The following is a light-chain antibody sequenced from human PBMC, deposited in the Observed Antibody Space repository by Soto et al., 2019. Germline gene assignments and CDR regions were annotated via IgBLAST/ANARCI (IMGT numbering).Light chain of an antibody. CDR3: SSYAGDNKGV. V-gene: IGLV2-8*01. CDR1: TSDVGAYNY. CDR2: EVS. Sequence: QSVLTQPPSASGSPGQSVTISCTGTTSDVGAYNYVSWHQQHPGKAPKLVIYEVSRRPSGVPDRFSGSKSGNTASLTVSGLQAEDEADYYCSSYAGDNKGVLATG. J-gene: IGLJ1*01.